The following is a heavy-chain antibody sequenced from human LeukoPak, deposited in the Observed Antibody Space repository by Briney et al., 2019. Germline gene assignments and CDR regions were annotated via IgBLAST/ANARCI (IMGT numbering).Heavy chain of an antibody. J-gene: IGHJ5*01. CDR3: AREPTYSSSWYTTCDS. Sequence: GGSLRLSCAASGFTFSNYNMNWVRQAPGKGLEWVSYISLSSSSIYYADSVKGRFTISRDNAKNSLYLQINSLRAEDTAVYYCAREPTYSSSWYTTCDSWGQGTLVTVSS. CDR1: GFTFSNYN. V-gene: IGHV3-48*01. D-gene: IGHD6-13*01. CDR2: ISLSSSSI.